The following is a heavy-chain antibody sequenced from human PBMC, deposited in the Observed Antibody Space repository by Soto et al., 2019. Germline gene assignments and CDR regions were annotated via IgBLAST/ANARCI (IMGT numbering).Heavy chain of an antibody. J-gene: IGHJ4*02. CDR3: ARYSGTYFFDY. V-gene: IGHV4-39*01. Sequence: SETLSLTCTVSGDSLSTSTYYRAWIRQPPGKGLEWIGNVYFDGTTYYNPSLKRRVTISMETSMNRFSLRLRSVTATDTAVFYCARYSGTYFFDYWGQGTLVTVSS. CDR1: GDSLSTSTYY. CDR2: VYFDGTT. D-gene: IGHD1-26*01.